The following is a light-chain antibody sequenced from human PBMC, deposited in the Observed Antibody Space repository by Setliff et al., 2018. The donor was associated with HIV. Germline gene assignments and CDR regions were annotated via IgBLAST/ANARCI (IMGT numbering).Light chain of an antibody. Sequence: QSVLTQPASVSGSPGQSITISCTGTNRDIGDYNYVSWYQQHPGKAPKLIIYDVTNRPSGVSSRFSGSKSGNTASLTISGLRAEDEAHYYCSSYTGTNTDVVFGGGTK. CDR1: NRDIGDYNY. V-gene: IGLV2-14*03. CDR2: DVT. J-gene: IGLJ2*01. CDR3: SSYTGTNTDVV.